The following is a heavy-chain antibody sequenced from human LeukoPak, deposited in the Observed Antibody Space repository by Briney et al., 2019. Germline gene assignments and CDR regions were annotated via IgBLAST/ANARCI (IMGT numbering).Heavy chain of an antibody. D-gene: IGHD4-23*01. Sequence: SETLSLTCIVSGGSISNSSYYWGWIRQPPGKGLEWIGSIYYSGSAYYNPSLKSRVTISVDTSKNQFSPKLTSVTAADTAVYYCARHWVVTPNYWGQGTLVTVSS. CDR1: GGSISNSSYY. J-gene: IGHJ4*02. V-gene: IGHV4-39*01. CDR3: ARHWVVTPNY. CDR2: IYYSGSA.